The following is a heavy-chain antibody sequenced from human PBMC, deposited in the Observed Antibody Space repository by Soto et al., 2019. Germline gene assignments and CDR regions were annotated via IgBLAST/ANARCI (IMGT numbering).Heavy chain of an antibody. V-gene: IGHV5-51*01. Sequence: PGESLKISCKGSGYFFAGYWIAWVRQMPGKGLEWMGIIYPDNSNTKYSRSFQGQVTISADKSSSTAYLQWSSLKASDTAIYYCARQGAAVPTVPLIWFDPWGQGTLVTVS. CDR1: GYFFAGYW. D-gene: IGHD6-13*01. J-gene: IGHJ5*02. CDR2: IYPDNSNT. CDR3: ARQGAAVPTVPLIWFDP.